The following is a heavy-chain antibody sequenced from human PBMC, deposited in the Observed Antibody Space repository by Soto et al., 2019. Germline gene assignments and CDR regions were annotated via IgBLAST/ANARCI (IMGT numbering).Heavy chain of an antibody. CDR3: ARYGSGECNRGSCYSPLGY. D-gene: IGHD2-15*01. J-gene: IGHJ4*02. CDR1: GRSFSSVNYY. V-gene: IGHV4-30-4*01. CDR2: IYYSGST. Sequence: QVQLQESGPGLVKPSQTLSLTCTVSGRSFSSVNYYWRWIRQPPGQGLEWIGYIYYSGSTYYNPSPRSRVTISGDTSKNQFSLKLSSVTAADTAVYYCARYGSGECNRGSCYSPLGYWGQGTLVTVS.